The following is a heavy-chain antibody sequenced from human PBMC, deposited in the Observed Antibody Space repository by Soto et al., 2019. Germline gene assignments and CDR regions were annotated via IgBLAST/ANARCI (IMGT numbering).Heavy chain of an antibody. CDR1: EVTFRNYW. J-gene: IGHJ4*02. CDR3: ATISSPYDY. V-gene: IGHV3-7*02. D-gene: IGHD6-13*01. Sequence: GGSLRLSCAASEVTFRNYWLNWVRQAPGKGLEWVANINQDGSQKYCVESVKGRFTISRDNAKNSAYMEMNSLRAEDTAIYYCATISSPYDYWGQGT. CDR2: INQDGSQK.